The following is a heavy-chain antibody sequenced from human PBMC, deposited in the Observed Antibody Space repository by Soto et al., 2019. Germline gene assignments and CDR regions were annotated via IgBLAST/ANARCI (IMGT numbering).Heavy chain of an antibody. D-gene: IGHD4-17*01. J-gene: IGHJ6*02. CDR1: GGSISSYY. CDR2: IYYSGNT. CDR3: ARAAVTHERYHYGMDV. V-gene: IGHV4-59*01. Sequence: PSETLSLTCTVSGGSISSYYWSWIRQSPGKGLKWIGCIYYSGNTNYNPSLKSRVTISVNTSKNQFSLRLTSVTAADTAVYYCARAAVTHERYHYGMDVWGQGTTVTVSS.